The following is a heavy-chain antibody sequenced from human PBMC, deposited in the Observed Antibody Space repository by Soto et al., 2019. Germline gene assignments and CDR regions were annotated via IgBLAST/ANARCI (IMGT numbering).Heavy chain of an antibody. Sequence: GGSLRLSCAASGFTFDDYAMHWVRQVPGKGLEWVSGINWNSGSIGYADSVKGRFTISRDNSKNTLYLQMNSLRAEDTAVYCCARVGKRYSGSFDYWGQGTLVTVSS. CDR1: GFTFDDYA. CDR2: INWNSGSI. D-gene: IGHD1-26*01. CDR3: ARVGKRYSGSFDY. J-gene: IGHJ4*02. V-gene: IGHV3-9*01.